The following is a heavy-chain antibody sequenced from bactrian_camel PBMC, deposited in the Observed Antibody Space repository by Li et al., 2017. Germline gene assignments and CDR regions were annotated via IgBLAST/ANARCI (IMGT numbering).Heavy chain of an antibody. CDR2: IGQDAGLT. J-gene: IGHJ4*01. CDR3: ARVRGVVAVSFVDY. CDR1: EFTVKGTS. V-gene: IGHV3S40*01. Sequence: VQLVESGGGSVQAGGSLRLSCSVSEFTVKGTSMSWVRQAPGQKPEWVASIGQDAGLTDSTTSVKGRFTISRDNAKNAAYLQMNSLKPEDTAVYYCARVRGVVAVSFVDYWGQGTQVTVS. D-gene: IGHD6*01.